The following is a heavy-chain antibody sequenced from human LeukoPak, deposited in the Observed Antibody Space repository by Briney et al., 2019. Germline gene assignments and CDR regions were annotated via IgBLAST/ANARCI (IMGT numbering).Heavy chain of an antibody. V-gene: IGHV3-48*01. J-gene: IGHJ4*02. CDR3: ARDLSIAARQSDY. Sequence: GGSLRLSCAASGFTFSSYSMNWVRQAPGKGLEWVSYISSSSSTIYYADSVKGRFTISRDNAKNSLYLQMNSLRAEDTAVYYCARDLSIAARQSDYWGQGTLVTVSS. CDR1: GFTFSSYS. D-gene: IGHD6-6*01. CDR2: ISSSSSTI.